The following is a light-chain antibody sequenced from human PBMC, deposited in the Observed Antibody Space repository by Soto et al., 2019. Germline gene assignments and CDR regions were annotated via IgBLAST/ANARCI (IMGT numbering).Light chain of an antibody. CDR1: QSVSSN. Sequence: EIVMTQSPPTLSVSPGERATLSCRASQSVSSNLAWYQQKPGQAPRLLIYGVSTRATGIPARFRGSGSGTEFTLTISSLQSEDFAVYYCQHYNNWPPYTFGQGTKLEI. CDR3: QHYNNWPPYT. CDR2: GVS. V-gene: IGKV3-15*01. J-gene: IGKJ2*01.